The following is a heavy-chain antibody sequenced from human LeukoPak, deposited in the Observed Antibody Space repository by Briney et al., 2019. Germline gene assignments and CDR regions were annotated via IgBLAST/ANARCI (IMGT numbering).Heavy chain of an antibody. V-gene: IGHV1-18*01. D-gene: IGHD2-2*01. CDR2: ISANYGNT. J-gene: IGHJ4*02. CDR1: GYSFTSYG. CDR3: AREDCGSTSCYSVSLSLGNDY. Sequence: ASGKVSCKASGYSFTSYGISWVRQAPGQGLEWMGWISANYGNTNYAQKLQGRVTMTTDTSTNTAYMELRSLRSDDTAVYYCAREDCGSTSCYSVSLSLGNDYWGQGTLVTVSS.